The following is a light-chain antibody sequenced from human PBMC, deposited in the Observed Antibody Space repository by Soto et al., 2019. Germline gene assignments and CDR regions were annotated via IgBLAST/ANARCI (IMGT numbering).Light chain of an antibody. J-gene: IGKJ3*01. CDR3: QQYTNFLFT. Sequence: DIRMTQSPSTLSASVGDRVTITCRASQSISSWLAWYQQKPGKAPKLLIYKASSLESGVPSRFIGSGSGTEFTLTINSLQPDDFATYYCQQYTNFLFTFGPGTKVEI. CDR2: KAS. CDR1: QSISSW. V-gene: IGKV1-5*03.